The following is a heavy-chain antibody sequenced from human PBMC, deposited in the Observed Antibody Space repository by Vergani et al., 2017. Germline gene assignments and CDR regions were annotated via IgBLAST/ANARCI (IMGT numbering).Heavy chain of an antibody. V-gene: IGHV5-51*01. D-gene: IGHD2-15*01. CDR1: GYSFTTYW. J-gene: IGHJ3*02. CDR2: IYPGDSDT. CDR3: ARRLDGYCSGGSGYSPGAFDI. Sequence: EVQLVQSGAEVKKPGESLKIPCKGSGYSFTTYWIGWVRQMPGKGLGWMGIIYPGDSDTRYSPSFQGHVTISADKSISTASLQWSSLKASDTAMYYCARRLDGYCSGGSGYSPGAFDIWGQGTMVTVSS.